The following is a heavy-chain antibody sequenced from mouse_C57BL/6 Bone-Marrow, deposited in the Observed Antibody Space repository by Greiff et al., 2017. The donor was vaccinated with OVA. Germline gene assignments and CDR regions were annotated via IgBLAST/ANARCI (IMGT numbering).Heavy chain of an antibody. CDR1: GYTFTNYW. V-gene: IGHV1-63*01. J-gene: IGHJ3*01. Sequence: QVQLQQSGAELVRPGTSVKMSCKASGYTFTNYWIGWAKQRPGHGLEWIGDIYPGGGYTNYNEKIKGKATLTADKSSSTAYMQFSSLTSEDSAIYYCARELDYYGSSSPFAYWGQGTLVTVSA. CDR3: ARELDYYGSSSPFAY. D-gene: IGHD1-1*01. CDR2: IYPGGGYT.